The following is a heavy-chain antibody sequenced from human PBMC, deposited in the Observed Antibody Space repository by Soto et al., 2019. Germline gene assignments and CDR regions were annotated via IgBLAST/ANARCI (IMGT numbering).Heavy chain of an antibody. V-gene: IGHV4-30-2*01. J-gene: IGHJ6*02. CDR1: GVSISSGGYS. Sequence: PSQTLSLTCAVSGVSISSGGYSWRWIRQPPGKGLEWIGYIYHSGSTYYNPSLKSRVTISVDRSKNQFSLKLSSVTAADTAVYYCARRPGNDVYYGLDLWGQGTTVTVS. CDR2: IYHSGST. CDR3: ARRPGNDVYYGLDL.